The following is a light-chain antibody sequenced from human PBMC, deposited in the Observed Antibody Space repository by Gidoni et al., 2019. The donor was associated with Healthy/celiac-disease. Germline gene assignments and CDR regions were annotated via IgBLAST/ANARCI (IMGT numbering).Light chain of an antibody. Sequence: QSALTQPPSASGSPGQSVTISCTGTSSYVGGYNYVSWYQQHPGKAPKLMIYEVSKRPSGVPDRFSGSKSGNTATLTVSGLQAEDEADYYCSSYAGFYVFGTGTKVTVL. V-gene: IGLV2-8*01. CDR2: EVS. CDR1: SSYVGGYNY. J-gene: IGLJ1*01. CDR3: SSYAGFYV.